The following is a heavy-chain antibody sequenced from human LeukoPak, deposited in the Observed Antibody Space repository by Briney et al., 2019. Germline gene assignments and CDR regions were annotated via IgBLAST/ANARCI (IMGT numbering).Heavy chain of an antibody. D-gene: IGHD4-17*01. J-gene: IGHJ3*02. CDR1: GFTFANYA. CDR2: TSGSGHNT. Sequence: GGSLRLSCAASGFTFANYAITWIRQAPGKGLEWVSSTSGSGHNTYYADSVQGRFTISRDNSKNTLFLQMNSLRADDTAVYHCVKDPNGDYVGAFDMWGQGTMVTVSS. V-gene: IGHV3-23*01. CDR3: VKDPNGDYVGAFDM.